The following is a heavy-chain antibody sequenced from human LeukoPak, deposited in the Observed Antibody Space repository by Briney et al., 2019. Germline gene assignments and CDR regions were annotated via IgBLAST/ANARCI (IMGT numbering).Heavy chain of an antibody. D-gene: IGHD3-22*01. CDR2: IFYRGST. V-gene: IGHV4-31*03. J-gene: IGHJ3*01. CDR1: GGSISSGGYY. Sequence: RTSETLSLTCTVSGGSISSGGYYWSWIRQPPGKGLEWIGYIFYRGSTNYNPSLKSRITMSVDTSKNQFSLYMNSVTPEDTAVYYCERDPAMIVVPTGTAGAFDVWGQGTVVTVSS. CDR3: ERDPAMIVVPTGTAGAFDV.